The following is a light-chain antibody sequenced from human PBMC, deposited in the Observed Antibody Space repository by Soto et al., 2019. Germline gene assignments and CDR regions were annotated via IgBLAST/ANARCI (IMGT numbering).Light chain of an antibody. CDR2: AAS. Sequence: DIQMTQFPSSLSASVGDRVTITCRASETISDYLNWYQHKPGTAPKLLIFAASSLQSGVPPRFSGGGSGTNFTLTITSLQPEDFVTYYCQQSYRTPLTFGGGTKVDIK. V-gene: IGKV1-39*01. J-gene: IGKJ4*01. CDR3: QQSYRTPLT. CDR1: ETISDY.